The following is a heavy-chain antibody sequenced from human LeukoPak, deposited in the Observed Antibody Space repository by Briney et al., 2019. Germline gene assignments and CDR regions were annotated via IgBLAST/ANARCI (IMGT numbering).Heavy chain of an antibody. CDR2: IYYSGST. CDR1: GGSISSGDYY. V-gene: IGHV4-30-4*08. D-gene: IGHD6-6*01. CDR3: ARVIQCSSALMVFDY. Sequence: PSQTLSLTCTVSGGSISSGDYYWSWIRQPPGKGLEWIGYIYYSGSTYYNSSLKSRVTISVDTSKNQFSLKLSSVTAANTALYYCARVIQCSSALMVFDYWGQGTLVTVSS. J-gene: IGHJ4*02.